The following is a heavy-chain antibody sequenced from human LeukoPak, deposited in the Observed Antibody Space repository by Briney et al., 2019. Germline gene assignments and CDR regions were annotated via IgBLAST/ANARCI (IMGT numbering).Heavy chain of an antibody. V-gene: IGHV3-21*01. CDR2: ISSSSSYI. Sequence: GGSLRLSCAASGFTFSSYSMNWVRQAPGKGLEWVSSISSSSSYIYYADSVKGRFTISRDNAKSSLYLQMNSLRAEDTAVYYCARDGCSSTSCSPTWFDPWGQGTLVTVSS. D-gene: IGHD2-2*01. J-gene: IGHJ5*02. CDR3: ARDGCSSTSCSPTWFDP. CDR1: GFTFSSYS.